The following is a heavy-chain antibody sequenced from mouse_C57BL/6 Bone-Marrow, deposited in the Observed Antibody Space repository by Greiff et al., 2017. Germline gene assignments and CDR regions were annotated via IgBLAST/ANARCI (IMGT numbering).Heavy chain of an antibody. CDR3: ARSGYYIYYYAMDY. J-gene: IGHJ4*01. CDR2: IYPRSGNT. V-gene: IGHV1-81*01. Sequence: QVQLQQSGAELARPGASVKLSCKASGYTFTSYGISWVKQRTGPGLEWIGEIYPRSGNTYYNEKFKGKATLTADKSSSTAYMVLRSLPSEDSAVYFCARSGYYIYYYAMDYWGQGTSVTVSS. CDR1: GYTFTSYG. D-gene: IGHD2-3*01.